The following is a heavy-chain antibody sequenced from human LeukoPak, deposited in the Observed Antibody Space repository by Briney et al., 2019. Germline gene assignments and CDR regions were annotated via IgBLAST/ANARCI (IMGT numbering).Heavy chain of an antibody. CDR1: GGTFSSYA. V-gene: IGHV1-69*01. D-gene: IGHD2-2*01. Sequence: EASVKVSCKASGGTFSSYAISWVRQAPGQGLEWMGGIIPIFGTANYAQKFQGRVTITADESTSTAYMELSSLRSEDTAVYDCARGRCSIASGPGKNWSDPGGQGTLVTVSS. CDR3: ARGRCSIASGPGKNWSDP. CDR2: IIPIFGTA. J-gene: IGHJ5*02.